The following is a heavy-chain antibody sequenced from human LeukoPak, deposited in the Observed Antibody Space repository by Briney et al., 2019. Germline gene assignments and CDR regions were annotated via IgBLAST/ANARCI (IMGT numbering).Heavy chain of an antibody. J-gene: IGHJ4*02. V-gene: IGHV3-30*18. CDR3: AKGPGELDGSGSYYNDLYYFDY. CDR1: GFTFSSYG. D-gene: IGHD3-10*01. Sequence: GRSLRLSCAASGFTFSSYGMHWVRQAQGKGLEWVAVISYDGSNKYYADSVKGRFTISRDNSKNTLYLQMNSLRAEDTAVYYCAKGPGELDGSGSYYNDLYYFDYWGQGTLVTVSS. CDR2: ISYDGSNK.